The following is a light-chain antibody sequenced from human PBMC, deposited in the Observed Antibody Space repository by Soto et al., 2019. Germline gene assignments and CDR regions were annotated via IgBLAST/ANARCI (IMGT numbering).Light chain of an antibody. V-gene: IGKV1-39*01. J-gene: IGKJ4*01. Sequence: DIQMTQSPSSLSASGGDGVTITCRASQRISNYVNWYQQKPGKAPKLLIYAASRLQSGVPSRFSGTGSRTDFTLTISSLQPEDFATYYCQETFSIPSYTFGEGTKVEI. CDR1: QRISNY. CDR3: QETFSIPSYT. CDR2: AAS.